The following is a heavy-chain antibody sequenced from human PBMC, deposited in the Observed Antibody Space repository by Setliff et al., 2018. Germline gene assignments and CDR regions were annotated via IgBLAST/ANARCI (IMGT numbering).Heavy chain of an antibody. D-gene: IGHD6-13*01. CDR2: INTGGGSS. V-gene: IGHV1-46*01. Sequence: ASVKVSCKASGYSFTSHYMHWVRQAPGQGLEWMGIINTGGGSSSSTQKFEGRVTMTRDTSTNTVYMELNSLTSNDTAVYYCARAGLAAAGRKGVFDHWGQGTLVTVSS. CDR3: ARAGLAAAGRKGVFDH. CDR1: GYSFTSHY. J-gene: IGHJ4*02.